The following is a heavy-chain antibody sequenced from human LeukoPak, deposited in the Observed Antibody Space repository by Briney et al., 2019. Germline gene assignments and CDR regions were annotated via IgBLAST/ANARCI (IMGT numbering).Heavy chain of an antibody. CDR1: GGTFNSYA. Sequence: ASVKVSCKASGGTFNSYAISWVRQAPGQGLEWMGGIIPIFGTANYAQKFQGRVTITADESTSTAYMELSSLRSEDTAVYYCARDPPGGYYDSSGYYSPYYYYMDVWGKGTTVTVSS. V-gene: IGHV1-69*01. D-gene: IGHD3-22*01. CDR3: ARDPPGGYYDSSGYYSPYYYYMDV. J-gene: IGHJ6*03. CDR2: IIPIFGTA.